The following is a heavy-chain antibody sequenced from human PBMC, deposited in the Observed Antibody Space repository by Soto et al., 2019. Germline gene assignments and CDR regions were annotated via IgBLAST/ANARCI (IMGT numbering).Heavy chain of an antibody. J-gene: IGHJ5*02. CDR2: IIPILGIA. D-gene: IGHD3-10*01. CDR1: GGTFSSYT. CDR3: AREGSLGVRGVIIRDNWFDP. V-gene: IGHV1-69*04. Sequence: ASVKVSCKASGGTFSSYTISWVRQAPGQGLEWMGRIIPILGIANYAQKFQGRVTITADKSTSTAYMELSSLRSEDTAVYYCAREGSLGVRGVIIRDNWFDPWGQGTLVTVSS.